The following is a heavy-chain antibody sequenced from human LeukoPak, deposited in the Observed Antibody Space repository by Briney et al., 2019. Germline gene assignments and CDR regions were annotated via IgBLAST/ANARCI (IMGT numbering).Heavy chain of an antibody. D-gene: IGHD5-24*01. CDR3: ARTGRDGYRGFDY. Sequence: SETLSLTCTVSGGSISSYYWSWIRQPPGKGLEWIGYIYYSGSTNYNPSLKSRVTISVDTSKNQFSLKLSSVTAADTAVYYCARTGRDGYRGFDYWGQGTLVTVSS. V-gene: IGHV4-59*08. CDR1: GGSISSYY. J-gene: IGHJ4*02. CDR2: IYYSGST.